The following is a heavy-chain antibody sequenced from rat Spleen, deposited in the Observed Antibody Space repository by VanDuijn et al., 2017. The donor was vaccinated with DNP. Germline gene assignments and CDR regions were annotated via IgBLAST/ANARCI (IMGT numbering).Heavy chain of an antibody. CDR3: TRETHPYYGYTY. J-gene: IGHJ2*01. V-gene: IGHV2S12*01. Sequence: QVQLKESGPGLVQPSQTLSLTCTVSGFSLTSNGVSWVRQPPGKGLEWIAAISSGGSTYYNSALKSRLSISRDTSKSQVFLKMNSLQTEDTAMYFCTRETHPYYGYTYWGQGVMVTVSS. CDR2: ISSGGST. CDR1: GFSLTSNG. D-gene: IGHD1-9*01.